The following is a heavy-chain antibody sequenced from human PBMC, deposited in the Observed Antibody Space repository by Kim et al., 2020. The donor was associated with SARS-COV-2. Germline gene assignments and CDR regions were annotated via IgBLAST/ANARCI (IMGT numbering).Heavy chain of an antibody. CDR2: IKQDGSEK. Sequence: GGSLRLSCAASGFTFSSYWMSWVRQAPGKGLEWVANIKQDGSEKYYVDSVKGRFTISRDNAKNSLYLQMNSLRAEDTAVYYCARDLKEQWLVADYWGQGTLVTVSS. J-gene: IGHJ4*02. V-gene: IGHV3-7*03. CDR1: GFTFSSYW. CDR3: ARDLKEQWLVADY. D-gene: IGHD6-19*01.